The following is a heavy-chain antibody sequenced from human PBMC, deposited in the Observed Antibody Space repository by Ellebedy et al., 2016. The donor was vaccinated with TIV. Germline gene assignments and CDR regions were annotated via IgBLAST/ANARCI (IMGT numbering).Heavy chain of an antibody. CDR2: ISYSSDIT. V-gene: IGHV3-23*01. D-gene: IGHD4-17*01. J-gene: IGHJ4*02. CDR3: AKAYGVQFDF. CDR1: GFAFSGYA. Sequence: GGSLRLSXAASGFAFSGYAMSWVRQAPGKGLEWVSSISYSSDITHYADSVKGRFTISRDNSKNTLFLQMILLRAEDTAVYYCAKAYGVQFDFWGQGTLITVSS.